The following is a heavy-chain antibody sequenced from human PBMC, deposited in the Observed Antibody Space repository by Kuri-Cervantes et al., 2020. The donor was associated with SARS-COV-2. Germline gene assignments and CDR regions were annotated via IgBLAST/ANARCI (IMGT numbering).Heavy chain of an antibody. CDR1: GFSFSSYW. Sequence: GESLKISCAASGFSFSSYWMYWVCQAPGKGLVWVSRINSDGSSTSYADSVKGRFTISRDNGKNTPYLQMNSLRAEDTAVYYCARDARWLQASDYWGQGTLVTVSS. CDR2: INSDGSST. J-gene: IGHJ4*02. V-gene: IGHV3-74*01. D-gene: IGHD5-24*01. CDR3: ARDARWLQASDY.